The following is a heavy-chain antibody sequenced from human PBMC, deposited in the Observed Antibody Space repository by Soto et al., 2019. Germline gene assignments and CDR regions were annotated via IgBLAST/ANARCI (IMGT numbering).Heavy chain of an antibody. D-gene: IGHD3-10*01. CDR1: GYTLTELS. Sequence: ASVKVSCKVSGYTLTELSMHWVRQAPGKGLEWMGGFDPEDGETIYAQKFQGRVTMTEDTSTDTAYMELSSLRSEDTAVYYCAMSFSYYGSGSYSGGDYWGQGTLVTVSS. CDR2: FDPEDGET. J-gene: IGHJ4*02. V-gene: IGHV1-24*01. CDR3: AMSFSYYGSGSYSGGDY.